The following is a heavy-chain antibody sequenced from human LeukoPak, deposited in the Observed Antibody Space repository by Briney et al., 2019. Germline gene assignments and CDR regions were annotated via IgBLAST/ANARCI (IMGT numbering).Heavy chain of an antibody. D-gene: IGHD5-12*01. CDR3: ARRRWLRKYYFDY. J-gene: IGHJ4*02. Sequence: SQTLSLTCTVSGGSISSGGYYWSWIRQHPGKGLEWIGYIYYSGSTYYNPSLKSRVTISVDTSKNQFSLKLSSVTAADTAVYYCARRRWLRKYYFDYWGQGTLVTVSS. CDR2: IYYSGST. V-gene: IGHV4-31*03. CDR1: GGSISSGGYY.